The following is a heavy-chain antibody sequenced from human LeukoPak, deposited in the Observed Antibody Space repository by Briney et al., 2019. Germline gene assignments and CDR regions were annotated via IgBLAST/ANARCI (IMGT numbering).Heavy chain of an antibody. J-gene: IGHJ4*02. V-gene: IGHV3-30*02. Sequence: GGSLRLSCAASGFTFSSYGMHWVRQAPGKGLEWVAFIRYDGSNKYYADSVKGRFTISRDNSKNTLYLQMNSLRAEDTAVYCCAKVKQYSSSWYVIDYWGQGTLVTVSS. CDR2: IRYDGSNK. CDR3: AKVKQYSSSWYVIDY. D-gene: IGHD6-13*01. CDR1: GFTFSSYG.